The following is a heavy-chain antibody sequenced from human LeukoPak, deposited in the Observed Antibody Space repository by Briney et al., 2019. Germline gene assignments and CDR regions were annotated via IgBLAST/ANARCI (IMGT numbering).Heavy chain of an antibody. D-gene: IGHD7-27*01. CDR1: GFTFRDYY. Sequence: GGSLILSCAASGFTFRDYYMSWIRQAPGRGLEWASYISSSSSSTNYADSVKGRFTISRDNAKNSLYLQMNSLRAEDTAVYYCARTNWGVWYFDLWGRGTLVTVSS. CDR2: ISSSSSST. J-gene: IGHJ2*01. V-gene: IGHV3-11*03. CDR3: ARTNWGVWYFDL.